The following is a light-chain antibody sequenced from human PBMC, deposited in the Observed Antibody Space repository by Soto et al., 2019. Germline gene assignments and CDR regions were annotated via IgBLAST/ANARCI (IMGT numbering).Light chain of an antibody. Sequence: DIPMTQSPSTLSPSVGDRVTITCRASQSIRRWLAWYQQKPGKAPELLIYKTSILEEGVPSRFSGSGSGREFTLTISSLQPDDFATYYCQQYNSYPGTFGHGTKVEIK. CDR2: KTS. J-gene: IGKJ1*01. CDR3: QQYNSYPGT. V-gene: IGKV1-5*03. CDR1: QSIRRW.